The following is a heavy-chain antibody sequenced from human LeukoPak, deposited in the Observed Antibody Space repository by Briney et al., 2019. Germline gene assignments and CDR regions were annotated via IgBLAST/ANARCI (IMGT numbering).Heavy chain of an antibody. V-gene: IGHV1-2*02. Sequence: GASVKVSCKASGYTFTGYYMHWVRQAPGQGLEWMGWINPNSGGTNYAQKFQGRVTMTRDTSISTAYMELSRLRSDDTAVYYCARAAADLTAVKYSYGEDLDYYYYYMDVWGKGTTVTVSS. CDR3: ARAAADLTAVKYSYGEDLDYYYYYMDV. D-gene: IGHD5-18*01. CDR2: INPNSGGT. J-gene: IGHJ6*03. CDR1: GYTFTGYY.